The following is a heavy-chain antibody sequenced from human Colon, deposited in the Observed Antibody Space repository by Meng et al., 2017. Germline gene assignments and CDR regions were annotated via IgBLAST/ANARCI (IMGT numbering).Heavy chain of an antibody. CDR1: GGSISSGDYY. D-gene: IGHD6-13*01. Sequence: QVQLQESGPGLVKPSQTLSLTVTVSGGSISSGDYYWSWIRQPPGKGLEWIGYIYYSGSAYYNPSLKSRVTISVDTSKNHFSLNLNSVTAADTAVYYCARAHSDSWGYFDSWGQGSLVTVSS. V-gene: IGHV4-30-4*01. J-gene: IGHJ4*02. CDR2: IYYSGSA. CDR3: ARAHSDSWGYFDS.